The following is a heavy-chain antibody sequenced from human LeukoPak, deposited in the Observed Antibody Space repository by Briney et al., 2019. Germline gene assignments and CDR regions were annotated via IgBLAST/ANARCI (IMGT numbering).Heavy chain of an antibody. CDR3: AREVWAAGTGNY. D-gene: IGHD6-13*01. CDR2: ISSSSSYI. J-gene: IGHJ4*02. V-gene: IGHV3-21*01. Sequence: GGSLRLSCAASGFTSSSYSMNWVRQAPGKGLEWVSSISSSSSYIYYADSVKGRFTISRDNAKNSLYLQMNSLRAEDTAVYYCAREVWAAGTGNYWGQGTLVTVSS. CDR1: GFTSSSYS.